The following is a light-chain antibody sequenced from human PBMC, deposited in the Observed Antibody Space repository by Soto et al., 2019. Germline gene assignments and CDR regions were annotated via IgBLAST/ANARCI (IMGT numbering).Light chain of an antibody. CDR2: GAS. J-gene: IGKJ1*01. CDR3: QQYDTSTRT. Sequence: TPSSSTLSVSPVGRATISCSASQTLRGRYLAWYQQKPGQAPRLLIYGASTRATGIPDRFSGSGSGTDFTLTISRLEPEDFAVYYCQQYDTSTRTFGRGTKVDI. CDR1: QTLRGRY. V-gene: IGKV3-20*01.